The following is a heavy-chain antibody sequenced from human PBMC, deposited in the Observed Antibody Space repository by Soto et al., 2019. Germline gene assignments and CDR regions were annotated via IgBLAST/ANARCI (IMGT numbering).Heavy chain of an antibody. CDR2: IIPIFGTA. CDR1: GGTFSSYA. D-gene: IGHD4-17*01. Sequence: SVQVSCKASGGTFSSYAISWVRQAPGQGLEWMGGIIPIFGTANYAQKFQGRVTITADKSTSTAYMELRSLRSEDTAVYYCARDYGGNYDAFDSWGQGTMVTVS. CDR3: ARDYGGNYDAFDS. J-gene: IGHJ3*02. V-gene: IGHV1-69*06.